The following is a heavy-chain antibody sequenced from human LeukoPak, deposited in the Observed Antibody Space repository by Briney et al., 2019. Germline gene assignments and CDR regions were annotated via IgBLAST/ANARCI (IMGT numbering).Heavy chain of an antibody. V-gene: IGHV1-69*04. Sequence: SVKVSCKASGGTFSSYAISWVRQAPGQGLEWMGRIIPILGIANYAQKFQGRVTITADKSTSTAYVELSSLRSEDTAVYYCARLEEYYYDSSGYDYFDYWGQGTLVTVSS. CDR2: IIPILGIA. D-gene: IGHD3-22*01. CDR3: ARLEEYYYDSSGYDYFDY. J-gene: IGHJ4*02. CDR1: GGTFSSYA.